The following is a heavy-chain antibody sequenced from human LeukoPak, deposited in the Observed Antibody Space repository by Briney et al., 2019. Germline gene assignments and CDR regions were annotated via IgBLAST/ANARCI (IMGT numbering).Heavy chain of an antibody. CDR3: ATFRSPYYGSGRGWFDP. J-gene: IGHJ5*02. CDR1: GFTFSGYN. Sequence: GGSLRLSCAASGFTFSGYNMNWVRQAPGKGLEWVSSITSTGTYTFYADSVKGRFTISRDNAKNSLYLQMNSLRAEDTAVYYCATFRSPYYGSGRGWFDPWGQGTLVTVSS. V-gene: IGHV3-21*01. CDR2: ITSTGTYT. D-gene: IGHD3-10*01.